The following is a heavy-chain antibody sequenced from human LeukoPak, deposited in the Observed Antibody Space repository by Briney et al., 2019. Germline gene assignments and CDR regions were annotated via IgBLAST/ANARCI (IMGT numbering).Heavy chain of an antibody. CDR3: ARHGSAAAGHGYFDY. D-gene: IGHD6-13*01. V-gene: IGHV4-59*08. CDR2: IYYSGST. Sequence: PSETLSLTCTVSGGSISSYYWNWIRQPPGAGLEWIGYIYYSGSTNYNPSLKSRVTISVDTSKNQFSLKLSSVTAADTAVYYCARHGSAAAGHGYFDYWGQGTLVTVSS. J-gene: IGHJ4*02. CDR1: GGSISSYY.